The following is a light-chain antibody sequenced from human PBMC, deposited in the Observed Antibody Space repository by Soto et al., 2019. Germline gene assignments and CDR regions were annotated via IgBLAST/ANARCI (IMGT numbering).Light chain of an antibody. CDR1: HDIGTS. V-gene: IGKV1-33*01. J-gene: IGKJ5*01. Sequence: DIHLTQSPSSLSVSVGDRVAITCRASHDIGTSLNWYHQKPGKAPKLLIYDSSDLESGVPSRFSGSGSGTDFILTISSLQPEDIATYYCQQYEKLPITFGPGTRLENK. CDR3: QQYEKLPIT. CDR2: DSS.